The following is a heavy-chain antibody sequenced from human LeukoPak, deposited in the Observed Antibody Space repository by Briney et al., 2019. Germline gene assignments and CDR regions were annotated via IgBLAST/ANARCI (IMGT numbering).Heavy chain of an antibody. J-gene: IGHJ4*02. Sequence: SVKVSCMASGGTFSSYAISWVRQAPGQGLWWMGRIIPILGIAHYAQKFQSGVTITEDKSTSTAYKELSSLKSEDTAVYYCARDRIFGSPVPVDYWGQGPLVPVSS. V-gene: IGHV1-69*04. CDR2: IIPILGIA. CDR3: ARDRIFGSPVPVDY. CDR1: GGTFSSYA. D-gene: IGHD3-3*01.